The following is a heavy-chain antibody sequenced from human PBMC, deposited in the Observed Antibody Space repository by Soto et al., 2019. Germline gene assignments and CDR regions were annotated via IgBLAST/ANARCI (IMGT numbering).Heavy chain of an antibody. CDR3: EKAEIAVADHYYSGMDV. J-gene: IGHJ6*04. V-gene: IGHV3-30*18. D-gene: IGHD6-19*01. CDR1: GFTFSSYG. CDR2: ISYDGSNK. Sequence: GWSLRLSCAASGFTFSSYGMHWVRQAPGKGLEWVAVISYDGSNKYYADSVKGRFTISRDNSKNTLYLQMNSLRAEDTAVYYCEKAEIAVADHYYSGMDVWGKGTTVTDSS.